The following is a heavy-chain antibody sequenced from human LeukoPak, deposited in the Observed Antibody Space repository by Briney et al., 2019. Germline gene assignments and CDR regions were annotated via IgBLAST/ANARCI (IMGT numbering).Heavy chain of an antibody. CDR1: GYIFTGYY. V-gene: IGHV1-2*02. D-gene: IGHD4-17*01. Sequence: ASVKVSCKASGYIFTGYYMHWVRQAPGQGPEWMGWINPNSGGTHFAQKFQGRVTMTRDTSISTVYMELSRLRSDDTAVYYCARYNGDYAFDYWGQGTLVTVSS. CDR2: INPNSGGT. CDR3: ARYNGDYAFDY. J-gene: IGHJ4*02.